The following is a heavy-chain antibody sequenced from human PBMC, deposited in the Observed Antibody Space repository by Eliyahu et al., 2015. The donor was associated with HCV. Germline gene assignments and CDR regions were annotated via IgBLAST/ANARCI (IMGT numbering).Heavy chain of an antibody. CDR1: GYTFXXYY. J-gene: IGHJ5*02. V-gene: IGHV1-2*02. CDR3: ARDRGYYGSEDGFDP. D-gene: IGHD3-10*01. CDR2: INPNSGVT. Sequence: QVQLVQSGAEVKRPGASVRVSCKAXGYTFXXYYMPGVXQAPGQGLEWMGWINPNSGVTNYAQQFQGRVTMTGDTSISTAYMELKRLRSDDTAVYYCARDRGYYGSEDGFDPWGQGTLVIVSS.